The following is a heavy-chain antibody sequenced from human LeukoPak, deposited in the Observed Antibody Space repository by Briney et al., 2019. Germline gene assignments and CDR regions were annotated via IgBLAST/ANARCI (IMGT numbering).Heavy chain of an antibody. CDR2: VNSDGSRT. CDR3: ARERQYDMDV. J-gene: IGHJ6*02. V-gene: IGHV3-74*01. Sequence: GGSLRLSCVASGLTFSSHWMHWVRQAPGGGLVWVSRVNSDGSRTSYADSVKGRFTISRDNAKNTLYLQMNSLRAEDMAVYYCARERQYDMDVWGQGTTVTVSS. CDR1: GLTFSSHW.